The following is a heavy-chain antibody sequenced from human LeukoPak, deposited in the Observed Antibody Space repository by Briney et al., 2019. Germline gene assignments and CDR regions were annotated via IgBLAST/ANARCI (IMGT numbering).Heavy chain of an antibody. CDR3: ARGEYSYGYHFDY. CDR1: GGSINGYY. V-gene: IGHV4-59*12. D-gene: IGHD5-18*01. J-gene: IGHJ4*02. CDR2: ISDSGST. Sequence: PSETLSLTCTVSGGSINGYYWSWIRLSPGKGLEWIGYISDSGSTTYNPSLKSRVTMFVDTSKNQFSLKLSSVTAADTAVYYCARGEYSYGYHFDYWGQGTLVTVSS.